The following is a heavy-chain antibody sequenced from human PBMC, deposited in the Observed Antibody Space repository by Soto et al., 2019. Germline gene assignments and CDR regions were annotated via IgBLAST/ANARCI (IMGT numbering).Heavy chain of an antibody. Sequence: ASVKVSCKASGGTFSSYAISWVRQAPGQGLEWMGGIIPIFGTANYAQKFQGRVTITADKSTSTAYMELSSLRSEDTAVYYCARVGNSSPDVNWFDPWGQGTLVTVSS. CDR1: GGTFSSYA. J-gene: IGHJ5*02. D-gene: IGHD6-13*01. CDR3: ARVGNSSPDVNWFDP. V-gene: IGHV1-69*06. CDR2: IIPIFGTA.